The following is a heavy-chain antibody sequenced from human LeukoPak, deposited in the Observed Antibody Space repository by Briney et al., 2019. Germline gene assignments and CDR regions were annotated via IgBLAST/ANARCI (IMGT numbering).Heavy chain of an antibody. CDR3: ARDLEDYYYMDV. CDR1: GFTFSDYY. J-gene: IGHJ6*03. V-gene: IGHV3-11*04. Sequence: GGSLRLSCAASGFTFSDYYMSCIRQAPGKGLEWVSYIRSSGRPVYYADSVKGRFTISRDNAKNSLYLQMNSLRAEDTAVYYCARDLEDYYYMDVWGKGTTVTVSS. CDR2: IRSSGRPV.